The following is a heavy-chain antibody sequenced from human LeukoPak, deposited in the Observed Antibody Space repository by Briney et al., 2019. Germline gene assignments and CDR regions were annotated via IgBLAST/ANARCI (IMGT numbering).Heavy chain of an antibody. Sequence: PGGSLRLSCAASGFTFSSYAMSWVRQAPGKGLEWVSVISGSGDRRYYADSVKGRFTISRDNSKNTLYLQMNSLRAEDTAAYYCASLPPFDAFDIWGQGTMVTVSS. J-gene: IGHJ3*02. CDR1: GFTFSSYA. CDR2: ISGSGDRR. V-gene: IGHV3-23*01. CDR3: ASLPPFDAFDI.